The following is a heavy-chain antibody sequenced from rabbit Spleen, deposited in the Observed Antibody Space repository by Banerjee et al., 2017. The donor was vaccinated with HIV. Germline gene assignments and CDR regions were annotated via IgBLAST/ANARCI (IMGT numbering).Heavy chain of an antibody. CDR1: GFSFSSSYY. D-gene: IGHD2-1*01. CDR3: ARGSATMTLVITGYYFNL. J-gene: IGHJ4*01. CDR2: IYAGNSAST. V-gene: IGHV1S40*01. Sequence: QSLEESGGDLVKPGASLTLTCTASGFSFSSSYYMCWVRQAPGKGLEWIACIYAGNSASTAYASWAKGRVTISKTSSTTVTLQMTSLTAADTATYFCARGSATMTLVITGYYFNLWGPGTLVTVS.